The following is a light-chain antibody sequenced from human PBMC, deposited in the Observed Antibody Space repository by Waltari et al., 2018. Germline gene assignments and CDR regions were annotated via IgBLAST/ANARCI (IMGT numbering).Light chain of an antibody. CDR1: QSVSSTY. Sequence: EIVLTQSPGTLSLSPGERATLSCRVSQSVSSTYLAWYQQKAGQAPRLLIYDTSNRAAGIPARFSGSGSGTDFTLTISSLEPEDFAIYYCQQRRDWPITFGQGTRLEIK. J-gene: IGKJ5*01. V-gene: IGKV3-11*01. CDR2: DTS. CDR3: QQRRDWPIT.